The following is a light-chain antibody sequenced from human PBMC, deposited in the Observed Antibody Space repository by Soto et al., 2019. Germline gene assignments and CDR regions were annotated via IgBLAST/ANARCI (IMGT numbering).Light chain of an antibody. Sequence: EIVMTQSPATLSVSPGERATLSCRASQSVSSNLAWYQQKPAQAPRLLIYGASTRATGIPARFSGSGSGTEFTLTISSLQSEDFAVYYCQQYNNLPPYTFGQGTKLEIK. J-gene: IGKJ2*01. CDR2: GAS. CDR3: QQYNNLPPYT. CDR1: QSVSSN. V-gene: IGKV3-15*01.